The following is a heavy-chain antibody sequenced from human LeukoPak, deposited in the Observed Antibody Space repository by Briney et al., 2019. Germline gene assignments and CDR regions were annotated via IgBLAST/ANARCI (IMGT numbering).Heavy chain of an antibody. CDR2: IKQDGSEK. Sequence: PGGSLRLSCAASGFTFSSYWMSWVRQAPGKGLEWVANIKQDGSEKYYVDSVKGRFTISRDNAKNSLYLQMNSLRAEDTALYYCAKDIGSSGWYRVLDYWGQGTLVTVSS. J-gene: IGHJ4*02. CDR3: AKDIGSSGWYRVLDY. V-gene: IGHV3-7*03. D-gene: IGHD6-19*01. CDR1: GFTFSSYW.